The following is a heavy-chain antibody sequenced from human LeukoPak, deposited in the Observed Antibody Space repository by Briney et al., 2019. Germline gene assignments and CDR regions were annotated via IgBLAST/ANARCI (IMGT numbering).Heavy chain of an antibody. CDR3: ASGRVAYDI. CDR2: MNPNSGNT. Sequence: GASVKVSCKASGYTFTRHAVNWVRQAPGQGLEWMGWMNPNSGNTGYAQKFQGRVTMTRDTSISTAYMELSRLRSDDTAVYYCASGRVAYDIWGQGTMVTVSS. J-gene: IGHJ3*02. V-gene: IGHV1-8*01. CDR1: GYTFTRHA.